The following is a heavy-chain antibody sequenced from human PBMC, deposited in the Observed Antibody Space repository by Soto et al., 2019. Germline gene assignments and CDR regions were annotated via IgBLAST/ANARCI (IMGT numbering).Heavy chain of an antibody. J-gene: IGHJ4*02. V-gene: IGHV4-31*03. CDR2: IYYSGST. CDR1: GCSIGSVVYY. Sequence: SETLSLTCTFSGCSIGSVVYYLSWIRQHPGKGLEWIGYIYYSGSTYYNPSLKSRVTISVDTSKNQFSLKLSSVTAEDTAVYYCAREPSIWVQGSLVTGSS. CDR3: AREPSI.